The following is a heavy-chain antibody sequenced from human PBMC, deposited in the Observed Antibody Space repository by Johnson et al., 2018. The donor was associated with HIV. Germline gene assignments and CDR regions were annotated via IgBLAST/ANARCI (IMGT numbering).Heavy chain of an antibody. CDR2: IGTAGDT. CDR3: ARARGGEGSGSYAFDI. D-gene: IGHD3-10*01. CDR1: GFTFSSYD. Sequence: VHLVESGGGVVQPVRSLRLSCAASGFTFSSYDMHWVRQATGKGLEWVSAIGTAGDTYYPGSVKGRFTISRENAKNSLYLQMNSLRAEDTAVYYCARARGGEGSGSYAFDIWGQGTMVTVSS. V-gene: IGHV3-13*01. J-gene: IGHJ3*02.